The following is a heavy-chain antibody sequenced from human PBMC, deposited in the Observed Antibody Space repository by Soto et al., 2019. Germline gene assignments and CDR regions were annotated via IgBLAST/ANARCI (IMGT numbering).Heavy chain of an antibody. CDR2: ISDSGSNT. CDR1: GFKISSSS. D-gene: IGHD3-3*01. Sequence: GGSLRLSCAAFGFKISSSSMNWVRQAPGRGLEWVAYISDSGSNTLYADSVKGRFTVSRDTAKNSLYLQMSGLRDEDRAVYYCARVAMENYHDMWSGSTSSALDVWGQGTTVTVSS. V-gene: IGHV3-48*02. CDR3: ARVAMENYHDMWSGSTSSALDV. J-gene: IGHJ6*02.